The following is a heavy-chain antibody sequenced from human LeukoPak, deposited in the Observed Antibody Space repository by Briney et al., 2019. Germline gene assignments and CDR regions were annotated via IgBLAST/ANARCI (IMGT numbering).Heavy chain of an antibody. Sequence: PGRSLRLSCAASGFTFSSYAMHWVRQAPGKGLEWVAVISYDGSNKYYADSVKGRFTISRDNSKNTLYLQMNSLRAEDTAVYYCARDYCSGGSCYSGGLRFPDYWGQGTLVTVSS. CDR2: ISYDGSNK. CDR1: GFTFSSYA. V-gene: IGHV3-30*04. D-gene: IGHD2-15*01. J-gene: IGHJ4*02. CDR3: ARDYCSGGSCYSGGLRFPDY.